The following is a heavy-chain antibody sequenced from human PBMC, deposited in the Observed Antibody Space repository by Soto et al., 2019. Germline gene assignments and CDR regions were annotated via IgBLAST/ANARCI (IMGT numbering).Heavy chain of an antibody. D-gene: IGHD3-22*01. CDR2: ISAYNGNT. V-gene: IGHV1-18*01. J-gene: IGHJ4*02. CDR3: ARDRDYYDSSEDY. CDR1: GYTFTSYG. Sequence: QVQLVQSGAEVKKPGASVKVSCKASGYTFTSYGISWVRQAPGQGLEWMGWISAYNGNTNYAQKLQGRVTMTTDTSTSTAYMEHRSLSSDYTDVYYFARDRDYYDSSEDYWGPVTLVAVAS.